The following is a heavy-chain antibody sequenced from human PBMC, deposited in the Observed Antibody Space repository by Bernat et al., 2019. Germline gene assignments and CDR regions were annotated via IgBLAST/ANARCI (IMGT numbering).Heavy chain of an antibody. V-gene: IGHV3-23*01. Sequence: EVQFLESGGGLGQPGGSLRLSCAASGFTFSTYAMSWVRQGPGKGLEWVSAISGSGGNTYYAGSVKGRFTISRDNSKNTLYLQMNSLRAEDTAVYYCAKSRIVGPTPFDYWGQGTLVTVSS. J-gene: IGHJ4*02. D-gene: IGHD1-26*01. CDR2: ISGSGGNT. CDR3: AKSRIVGPTPFDY. CDR1: GFTFSTYA.